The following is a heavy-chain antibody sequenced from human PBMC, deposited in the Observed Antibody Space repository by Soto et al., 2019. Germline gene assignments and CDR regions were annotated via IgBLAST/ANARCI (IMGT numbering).Heavy chain of an antibody. CDR2: IIPIFGTA. V-gene: IGHV1-69*01. D-gene: IGHD6-19*01. CDR3: AKVRYSSPMGYYYGMDV. Sequence: QAQLEQSGGEVKKPGSSVKVSCKASRVAFSKFIVTWVRQAPGLGLEWVGGIIPIFGTANYAQKFQGRVTITAEESTSTSYMEVNNLRSEDKAVYYCAKVRYSSPMGYYYGMDVWGQGTTVTVSS. CDR1: RVAFSKFI. J-gene: IGHJ6*02.